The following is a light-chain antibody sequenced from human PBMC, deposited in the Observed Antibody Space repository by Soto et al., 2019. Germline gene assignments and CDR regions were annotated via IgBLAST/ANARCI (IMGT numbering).Light chain of an antibody. CDR1: QSVTSNY. Sequence: EIVLTQSPGTLSLSPGERATLSCRASQSVTSNYLGWYQQKPGQAPRLLIYGASTRATGIPDRFNGSGSGTDFTLTISRLEPEDFAVYYCQQYGSSGTVFGQGTRLEIK. V-gene: IGKV3-20*01. CDR3: QQYGSSGTV. CDR2: GAS. J-gene: IGKJ5*01.